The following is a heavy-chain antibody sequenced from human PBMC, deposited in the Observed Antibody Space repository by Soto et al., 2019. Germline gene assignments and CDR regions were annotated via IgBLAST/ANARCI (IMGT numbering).Heavy chain of an antibody. CDR3: ARDHAGGYSSSSGRIAFDI. Sequence: ASVKVSCKASGGTFSSYAISWVRQAPGQGLEWMGGIIPILGIANYAQKFQGRVTITADKSTSTAYMELSSLRSEDTAVYYCARDHAGGYSSSSGRIAFDIWGQGTMVTVS. CDR1: GGTFSSYA. V-gene: IGHV1-69*10. J-gene: IGHJ3*02. CDR2: IIPILGIA. D-gene: IGHD6-6*01.